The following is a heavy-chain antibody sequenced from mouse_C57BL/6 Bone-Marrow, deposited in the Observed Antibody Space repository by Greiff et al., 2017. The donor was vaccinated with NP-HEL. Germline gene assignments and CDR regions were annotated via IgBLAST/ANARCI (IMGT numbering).Heavy chain of an antibody. V-gene: IGHV1-82*01. CDR3: ATTVVGFDY. D-gene: IGHD1-1*01. CDR2: IYPGDGDT. Sequence: QVQLQQSGPELVKPGASVKISCKASGYAFSSSWMNWVKQRPGKGLEWIGRIYPGDGDTNYNGKFKGKATLTADKSSSTAYMQLSSLTSEDSAVYFCATTVVGFDYWGQGTTLTVSS. J-gene: IGHJ2*01. CDR1: GYAFSSSW.